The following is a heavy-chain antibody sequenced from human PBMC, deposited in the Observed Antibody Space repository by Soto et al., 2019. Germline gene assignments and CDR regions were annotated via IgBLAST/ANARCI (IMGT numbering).Heavy chain of an antibody. CDR2: ISCNSGTI. CDR1: GFTFDDYA. V-gene: IGHV3-9*01. D-gene: IGHD2-2*01. Sequence: EVQLVESGGGLVQPGRSLRLSCAASGFTFDDYAMHWVRQAPGKGLEWVSGISCNSGTIGYADSVNGRFTISRDNAKNTMYLKMNSLRAEDTALYYCAKADIRYCSTTRCLPLFDYWGQGTLVTVSS. CDR3: AKADIRYCSTTRCLPLFDY. J-gene: IGHJ4*02.